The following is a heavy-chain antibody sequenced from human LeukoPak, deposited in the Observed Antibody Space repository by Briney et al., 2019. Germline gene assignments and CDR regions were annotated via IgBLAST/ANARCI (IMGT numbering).Heavy chain of an antibody. D-gene: IGHD2-2*01. Sequence: ASVKVSCKASGHTFTGYYMHWVRQAPGQGLEWMGRINPNSGGTNYAQKFQGRVTMTRDTSISTAYMELSRLRSDDTAVYYCARHPRDIVVVPAAMETTNWFDPWGQGTLVTVSS. V-gene: IGHV1-2*06. CDR1: GHTFTGYY. CDR3: ARHPRDIVVVPAAMETTNWFDP. J-gene: IGHJ5*02. CDR2: INPNSGGT.